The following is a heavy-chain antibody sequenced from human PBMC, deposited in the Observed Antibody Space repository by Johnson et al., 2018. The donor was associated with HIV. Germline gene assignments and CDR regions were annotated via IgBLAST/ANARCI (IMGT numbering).Heavy chain of an antibody. D-gene: IGHD5-18*01. V-gene: IGHV3-30*18. CDR3: AKSRGGYSYGYDAFDI. Sequence: VQLVESGGGVVQPGKSLTLSCVVSGLDFSNFGIHWVRQAPGKGPEWVAVISFDGNLKKYADSVKGRFTISRDNSKNTLFLQMNSLRTEDTALYYCAKSRGGYSYGYDAFDIWGQGTMVTVSS. J-gene: IGHJ3*02. CDR1: GLDFSNFG. CDR2: ISFDGNLK.